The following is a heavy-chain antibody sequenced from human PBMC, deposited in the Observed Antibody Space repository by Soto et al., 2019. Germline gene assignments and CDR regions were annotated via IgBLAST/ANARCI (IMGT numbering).Heavy chain of an antibody. CDR3: ARGKYYHDSSGYYHYYYYYYGMDV. V-gene: IGHV4-34*01. J-gene: IGHJ6*02. Sequence: SETLSLTCAVYGGSFSGYYWSWIRQPPGKGLEWIGEINHSGSTNYNPSLKSRVTISVDTSKNKFSLKLSSVTAADTAVYYFARGKYYHDSSGYYHYYYYYYGMDVWGQGTTVTVS. CDR1: GGSFSGYY. CDR2: INHSGST. D-gene: IGHD3-22*01.